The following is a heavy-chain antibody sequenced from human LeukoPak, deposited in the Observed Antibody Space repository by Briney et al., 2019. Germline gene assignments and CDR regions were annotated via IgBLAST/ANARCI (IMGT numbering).Heavy chain of an antibody. CDR3: ARDGRDYYDSSGYYYYFDY. CDR2: IYSDGST. Sequence: GGSLRLSCAASGFTVSSNYMSWVRQAPGKGLEWVSVIYSDGSTYYADSVKGRFTISRDNSKNTLYLQMNSLRAEDTAVYYCARDGRDYYDSSGYYYYFDYWGQGTLVTVSS. J-gene: IGHJ4*02. CDR1: GFTVSSNY. D-gene: IGHD3-22*01. V-gene: IGHV3-53*01.